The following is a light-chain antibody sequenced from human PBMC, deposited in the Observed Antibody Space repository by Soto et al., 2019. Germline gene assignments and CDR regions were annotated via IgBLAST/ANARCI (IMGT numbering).Light chain of an antibody. CDR1: QSVSSSY. V-gene: IGKV3-20*01. Sequence: EIVLTQSPGTLSLSPGERATLSCRASQSVSSSYLTWYQQKLGQAPRLLIYGASSRATGIPDRFSGSGSGTDFTLTISRLEPEDFAVYYCQQYSSSLWMFGQGTKVDIK. CDR2: GAS. CDR3: QQYSSSLWM. J-gene: IGKJ1*01.